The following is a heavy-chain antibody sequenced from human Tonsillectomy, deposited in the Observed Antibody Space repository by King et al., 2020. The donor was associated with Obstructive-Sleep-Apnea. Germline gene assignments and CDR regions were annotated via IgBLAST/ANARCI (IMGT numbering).Heavy chain of an antibody. Sequence: QLVQSGGVVVQPGGSLRLSCAASGFTFSDYTMHWVRQAPGKGLEWVSYISWDGDSAHYADSVKARFTISRDNSKDSLYLQMHSLRAEDTALYYCAKSRRTRDGYNWWYFDYWGQGTLVTVSS. D-gene: IGHD5-24*01. J-gene: IGHJ4*02. CDR2: ISWDGDSA. CDR1: GFTFSDYT. CDR3: AKSRRTRDGYNWWYFDY. V-gene: IGHV3-43*01.